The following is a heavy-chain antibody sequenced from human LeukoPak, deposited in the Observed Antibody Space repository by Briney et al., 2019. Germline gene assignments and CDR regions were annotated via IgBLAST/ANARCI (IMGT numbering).Heavy chain of an antibody. J-gene: IGHJ6*02. CDR1: GFTFSSYA. CDR3: AKDRLTGDHYYYGMDV. CDR2: ISGSGGST. V-gene: IGHV3-23*01. Sequence: RGSLRLSCAASGFTFSSYAMSWVRQAPGKGLEWVSAISGSGGSTYYADSVKGRFTISRDNSKNTLYLQMNSLRAEDTAVYYCAKDRLTGDHYYYGMDVWGQGTTVTVSS. D-gene: IGHD7-27*01.